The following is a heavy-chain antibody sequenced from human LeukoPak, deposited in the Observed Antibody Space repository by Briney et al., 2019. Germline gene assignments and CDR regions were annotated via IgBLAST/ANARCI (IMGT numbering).Heavy chain of an antibody. CDR2: ITRSGSNI. Sequence: GGPLRLSCTGSQLIFSKYGLNWVRQSPGKGLEWISSITRSGSNIDYADSVRGRFTISRDNAKHSLFLHMTSLRVEDTAVYYCARLTIYDDTDYWGQGTLVTVSS. CDR3: ARLTIYDDTDY. D-gene: IGHD3-3*01. J-gene: IGHJ4*02. V-gene: IGHV3-48*03. CDR1: QLIFSKYG.